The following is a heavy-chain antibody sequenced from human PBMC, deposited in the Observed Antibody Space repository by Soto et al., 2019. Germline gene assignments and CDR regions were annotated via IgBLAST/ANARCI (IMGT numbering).Heavy chain of an antibody. D-gene: IGHD3-3*01. Sequence: ASVKVSCKASGGTFSSYAISWVRQAPGQGLEWMGGIIPIFGTTNYAQKFQGRVTITADESTSTAYMELSSLRSEDTAVYYCAWGAYYDFWSGYYHYYYYGMDVWGQGTTVTVSS. CDR3: AWGAYYDFWSGYYHYYYYGMDV. V-gene: IGHV1-69*13. CDR2: IIPIFGTT. CDR1: GGTFSSYA. J-gene: IGHJ6*02.